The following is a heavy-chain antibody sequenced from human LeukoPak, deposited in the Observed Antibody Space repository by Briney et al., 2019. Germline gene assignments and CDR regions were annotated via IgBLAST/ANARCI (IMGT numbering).Heavy chain of an antibody. V-gene: IGHV4-59*08. CDR2: VYSSGST. J-gene: IGHJ4*02. Sequence: SETLSLTCTDSGGSISGYYWRWIRQPPGQGLEWIGYVYSSGSTDYNPSLKSRVTISVDTSKKQFSLRLRSVTAADTAMYYCARVIPGESGIDYWGQGIMVTVSS. D-gene: IGHD3-16*02. CDR3: ARVIPGESGIDY. CDR1: GGSISGYY.